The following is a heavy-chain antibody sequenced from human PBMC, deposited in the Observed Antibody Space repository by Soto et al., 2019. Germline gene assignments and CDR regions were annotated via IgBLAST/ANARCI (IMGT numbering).Heavy chain of an antibody. CDR1: GYTFISYD. CDR2: MNPNSGNT. CDR3: ARGPILIAAAGGWFDP. D-gene: IGHD6-13*01. Sequence: VASVKVSCKASGYTFISYDINWVRQATGQGLEWMGWMNPNSGNTGYAQKFQGRVTMTRNTSISTAYMELSSLRSEDTAVYYCARGPILIAAAGGWFDPWGQGTLVTVSS. V-gene: IGHV1-8*01. J-gene: IGHJ5*02.